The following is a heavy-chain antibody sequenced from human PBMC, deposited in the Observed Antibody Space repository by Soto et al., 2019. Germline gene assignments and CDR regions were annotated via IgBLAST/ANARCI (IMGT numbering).Heavy chain of an antibody. D-gene: IGHD2-2*01. CDR1: VFSLSTTAVG. CDR3: AHGACSSADWYPNPYRDY. Sequence: QITLKESGPTLGKPTQTLTLTCTFSVFSLSTTAVGVGWIRQPPGKALVWLALIYWDDDERYIPSLKTRLTITTNTTKNEVVLTITHVNPVDNATYYLAHGACSSADWYPNPYRDYWGQGILVTVSS. V-gene: IGHV2-5*02. J-gene: IGHJ4*02. CDR2: IYWDDDE.